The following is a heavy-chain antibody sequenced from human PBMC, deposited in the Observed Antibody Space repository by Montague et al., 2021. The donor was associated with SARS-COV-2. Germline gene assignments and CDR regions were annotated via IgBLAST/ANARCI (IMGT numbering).Heavy chain of an antibody. Sequence: TLSLTCTVSGAPINIGNYYWNWIRQPAGKGLEWIGRIYTSGRTDYNPTLKSRLTITFNTSKNEFSLRLNSLTAADTAFYYCARDFPTGRYYFDFWGQGTLVIVSS. CDR2: IYTSGRT. CDR3: ARDFPTGRYYFDF. CDR1: GAPINIGNYY. D-gene: IGHD3-10*01. J-gene: IGHJ4*02. V-gene: IGHV4-61*02.